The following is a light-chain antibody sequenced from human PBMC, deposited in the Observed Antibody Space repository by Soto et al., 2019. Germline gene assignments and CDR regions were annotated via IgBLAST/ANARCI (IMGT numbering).Light chain of an antibody. CDR3: SSYTTSNTRQIV. J-gene: IGLJ1*01. CDR2: DVT. CDR1: SSDVGGYNY. Sequence: QSALTQPASVSGSPGQSITLSCTGTSSDVGGYNYFSWYQHHPGKAPKLIIYDVTSRPSGVSIRFSGSKSDNTASLTISVLQPEDEADYHCSSYTTSNTRQIVFGTGTKLTVL. V-gene: IGLV2-14*03.